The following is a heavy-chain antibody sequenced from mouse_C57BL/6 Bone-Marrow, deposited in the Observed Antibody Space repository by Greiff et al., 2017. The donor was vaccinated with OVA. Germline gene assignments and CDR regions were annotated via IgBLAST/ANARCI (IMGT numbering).Heavy chain of an antibody. CDR3: AREGFDY. CDR2: INPGSGGT. J-gene: IGHJ2*01. V-gene: IGHV1-54*01. CDR1: GYAFTNYL. Sequence: VQLQQSGAELVRPGPSVKLSCKASGYAFTNYLIEWVKQRPGQGLEWIGVINPGSGGTNYNEKFKGKATLTADKSSSTAYMQLSSLTSEDSAVYVCAREGFDYWGQGTTLTVSS.